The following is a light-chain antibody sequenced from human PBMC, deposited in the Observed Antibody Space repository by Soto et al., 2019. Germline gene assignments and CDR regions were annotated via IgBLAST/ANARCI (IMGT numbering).Light chain of an antibody. CDR1: QSIGKW. Sequence: DIQMTQSPSILSASVGDGVTITCRASQSIGKWLAWYQQKPGKAPKVLIYDASTLESGVPSIFSGGRCGTEFTLSISSLQPDDFAIYYCQHYNGHFGGGTKVDIK. CDR3: QHYNGH. V-gene: IGKV1-5*01. CDR2: DAS. J-gene: IGKJ4*01.